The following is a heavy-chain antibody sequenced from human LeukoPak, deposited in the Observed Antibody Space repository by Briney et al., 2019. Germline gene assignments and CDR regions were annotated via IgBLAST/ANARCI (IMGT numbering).Heavy chain of an antibody. J-gene: IGHJ4*02. CDR3: ARRHYYDSSGYPAPFDY. CDR1: GYPISTGYY. D-gene: IGHD3-22*01. CDR2: IYHSESDST. Sequence: PSETLSLTCTVSGYPISTGYYWGWIRQPPGKGLEWIGSIYHSESDSTYYTPSLKSRVTISVDTSKNQFSLKLSSVTAADTAMYYCARRHYYDSSGYPAPFDYWGQGTLVTVSS. V-gene: IGHV4-38-2*02.